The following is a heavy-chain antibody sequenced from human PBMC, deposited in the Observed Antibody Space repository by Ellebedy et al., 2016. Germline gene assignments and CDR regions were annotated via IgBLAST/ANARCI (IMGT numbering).Heavy chain of an antibody. J-gene: IGHJ6*03. CDR1: GFTFSSYS. Sequence: GESLKISCAASGFTFSSYSMNWVRQAPGKGLEWVAVISYDGSNKYYADSVKGRFTISRDNSKNTLYLQMNSLRAEDTAVYYCARDLRGYSSTWDGNYYYYYYVDVWGKGTTVTVSS. D-gene: IGHD6-13*01. CDR2: ISYDGSNK. CDR3: ARDLRGYSSTWDGNYYYYYYVDV. V-gene: IGHV3-30*03.